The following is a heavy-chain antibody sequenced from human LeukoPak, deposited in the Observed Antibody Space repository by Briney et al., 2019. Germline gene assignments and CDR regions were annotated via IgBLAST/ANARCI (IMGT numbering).Heavy chain of an antibody. V-gene: IGHV1-8*03. CDR3: ARGLKSGSVVPAANDAFDI. CDR2: MNPNSGNT. CDR1: GYKFTNFG. D-gene: IGHD2-2*01. Sequence: ASVKVSCKASGYKFTNFGLSWVRQATGQGLEWMGWMNPNSGNTGYAQKFQGRVTITRNTSISTAYTELSSLRSEDTAVYYCARGLKSGSVVPAANDAFDIWGQGTMVTVSS. J-gene: IGHJ3*02.